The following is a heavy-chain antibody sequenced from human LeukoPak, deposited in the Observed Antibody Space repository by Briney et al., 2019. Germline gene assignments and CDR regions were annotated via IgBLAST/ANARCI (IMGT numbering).Heavy chain of an antibody. V-gene: IGHV4-34*12. CDR2: IIHSGST. Sequence: SETLSLTCAVYGGSFSGYYWSWIRQTPGKGLEWIGEIIHSGSTNYSPSLKSRVTISLDAAKSQFSLKLTSVTAADTAVYYCAGYSGSPRYFDYWGQGTLVTVSS. CDR1: GGSFSGYY. J-gene: IGHJ4*02. D-gene: IGHD6-6*01. CDR3: AGYSGSPRYFDY.